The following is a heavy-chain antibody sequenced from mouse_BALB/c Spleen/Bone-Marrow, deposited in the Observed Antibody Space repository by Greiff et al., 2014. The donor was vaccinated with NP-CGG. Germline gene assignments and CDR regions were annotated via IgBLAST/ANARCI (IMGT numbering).Heavy chain of an antibody. V-gene: IGHV14-3*02. Sequence: EVHLVESGAELVKPGASVKLSCTASGFNIKDTYMHWVKQRPEQGLEWIGRIDPANGNTKYDPKFQGKATITADTSSNTAYLQLSSLTSEDTAAYYCARGGTTATWYFDVWCAGTTVTVSS. J-gene: IGHJ1*01. CDR3: ARGGTTATWYFDV. CDR1: GFNIKDTY. D-gene: IGHD1-2*01. CDR2: IDPANGNT.